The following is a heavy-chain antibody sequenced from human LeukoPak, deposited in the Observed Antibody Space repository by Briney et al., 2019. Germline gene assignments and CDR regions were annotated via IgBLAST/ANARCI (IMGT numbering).Heavy chain of an antibody. CDR1: GFTFSSYW. D-gene: IGHD2-2*01. J-gene: IGHJ6*02. CDR3: NYEYQLPDYYYYGMDV. Sequence: PGGSLRLSCAASGFTFSSYWMSWVRQAPGKGLEWVANIKQDGSEKYYVDSVKGRFTISRDNAKNSLYLQMNSLKTEDTAVYYCNYEYQLPDYYYYGMDVWGQGTTVTVSS. CDR2: IKQDGSEK. V-gene: IGHV3-7*03.